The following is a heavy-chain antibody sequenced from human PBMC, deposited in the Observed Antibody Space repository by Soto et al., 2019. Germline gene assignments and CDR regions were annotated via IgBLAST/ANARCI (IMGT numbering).Heavy chain of an antibody. CDR1: GGTFSSYA. V-gene: IGHV1-69*01. CDR2: IIPIFGTA. D-gene: IGHD3-3*01. J-gene: IGHJ6*02. Sequence: QVQLVQSGAEVKKPGSSVKVSCKASGGTFSSYAISWVRQAPGQGLEWMGGIIPIFGTANYAQKFQGRVTITADESTSTAYMELSSLRSEDTAVYYCVRERVDFWSGYYTRDYYYYYGMDVWGQGTTVTVSS. CDR3: VRERVDFWSGYYTRDYYYYYGMDV.